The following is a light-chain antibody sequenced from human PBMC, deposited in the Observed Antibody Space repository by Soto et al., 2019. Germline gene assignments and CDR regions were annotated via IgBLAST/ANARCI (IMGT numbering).Light chain of an antibody. CDR3: QQYGSSPDT. Sequence: SPGTLSLSPGERATLSCRASQSVTSNSLGWYQQKPGQAPRLLIYGASSRANGIPDRFSGSGSGTDFTLTISRLEPEDFVVYYCQQYGSSPDTFGQGTRLEIK. CDR1: QSVTSNS. J-gene: IGKJ5*01. CDR2: GAS. V-gene: IGKV3-20*01.